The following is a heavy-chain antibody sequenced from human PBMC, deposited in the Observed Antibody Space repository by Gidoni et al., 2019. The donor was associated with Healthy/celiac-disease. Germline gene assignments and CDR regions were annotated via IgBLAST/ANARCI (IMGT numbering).Heavy chain of an antibody. CDR3: ARHSSGYPEI. D-gene: IGHD3-10*01. J-gene: IGHJ3*01. Sequence: EVQLVQSGAAVKQTGASMKISCKGSGYSFTSYWIAWVRQMPGKGLEWRGIIYPGDSDTRYSPSFQCQVTISADKSISTAYLQCSSLKAADTAMYYCARHSSGYPEIWGQGTMVTVSS. CDR2: IYPGDSDT. CDR1: GYSFTSYW. V-gene: IGHV5-51*01.